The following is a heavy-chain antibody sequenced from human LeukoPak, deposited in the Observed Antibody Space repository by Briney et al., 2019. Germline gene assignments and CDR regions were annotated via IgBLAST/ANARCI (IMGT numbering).Heavy chain of an antibody. CDR3: ARVEYDILTGLYYFDY. V-gene: IGHV3-66*01. J-gene: IGHJ4*02. CDR2: IYSGGST. D-gene: IGHD3-9*01. Sequence: GGSLRLSCAASGFTVSSNYMSWVRQAPGKGLEWVSFIYSGGSTYYADSVKGRFTISRDNSKNTLYLQMNSLRAEDTAVYYCARVEYDILTGLYYFDYWGQGTLVTGSS. CDR1: GFTVSSNY.